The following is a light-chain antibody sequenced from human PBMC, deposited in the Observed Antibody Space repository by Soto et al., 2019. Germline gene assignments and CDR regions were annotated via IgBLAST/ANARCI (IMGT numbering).Light chain of an antibody. CDR3: QIWDSSVDHAV. CDR1: NIRFKS. Sequence: SYVLTQSPPVSVAPGQTARITCGGDNIRFKSVHWYQQKSGQAPVVVIYDDRDRPSGISERISGSNSGNAATLTISRVEAGDEADYYCQIWDSSVDHAVFGGGTKVTVL. J-gene: IGLJ3*02. V-gene: IGLV3-21*02. CDR2: DDR.